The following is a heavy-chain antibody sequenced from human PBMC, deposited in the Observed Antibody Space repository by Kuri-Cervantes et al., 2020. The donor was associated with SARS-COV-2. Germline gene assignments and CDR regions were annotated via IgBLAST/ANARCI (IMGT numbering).Heavy chain of an antibody. CDR2: ISGGGGST. CDR3: AKVNRMYTIFGVVTALDY. D-gene: IGHD3-3*01. CDR1: GFTFSSYP. V-gene: IGHV3-23*01. J-gene: IGHJ4*02. Sequence: GESLKISCATPGFTFSSYPMSWVRQAPGKGLDWVSTISGGGGSTYYADSVKGRFTISRDNSKNTLYLQMNSLRAEDTAVYYCAKVNRMYTIFGVVTALDYWGQGTLVTCSS.